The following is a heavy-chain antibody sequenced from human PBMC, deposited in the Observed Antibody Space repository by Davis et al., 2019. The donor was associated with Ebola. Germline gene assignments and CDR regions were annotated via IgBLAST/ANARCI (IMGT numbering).Heavy chain of an antibody. CDR3: AREFGDYVWGSYRFFDY. V-gene: IGHV3-74*01. D-gene: IGHD3-16*02. CDR1: GFTFSSYW. CDR2: INSDGSST. J-gene: IGHJ4*02. Sequence: GESLKISCAASGFTFSSYWMHWVRQAPGKGLVWVSRINSDGSSTSYADSVKGRFTISRDNAKNTLYLQMNSLRAEDTAVYYCAREFGDYVWGSYRFFDYWGQGTLVTVSS.